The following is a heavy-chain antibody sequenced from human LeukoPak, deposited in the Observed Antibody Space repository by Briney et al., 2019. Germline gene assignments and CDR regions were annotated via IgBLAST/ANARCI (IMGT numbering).Heavy chain of an antibody. V-gene: IGHV1-69*04. CDR1: GGTFSSYA. CDR3: ARGDGYNYWFDP. J-gene: IGHJ5*02. Sequence: ASVKVSCKASGGTFSSYAISWVRQAPGQGLEWMGRIIPILGIANYAQKFQGRVTITADKSTSTAYMELGSLRSEDTAVYYCARGDGYNYWFDPWGQGTLVTVSS. CDR2: IIPILGIA. D-gene: IGHD5-24*01.